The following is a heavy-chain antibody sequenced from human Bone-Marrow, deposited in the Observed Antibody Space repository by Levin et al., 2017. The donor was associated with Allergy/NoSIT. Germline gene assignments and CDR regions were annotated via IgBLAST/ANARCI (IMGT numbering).Heavy chain of an antibody. D-gene: IGHD7-27*01. V-gene: IGHV1-18*01. CDR1: GYTFDKYG. CDR2: IALYSGNT. Sequence: GESLKISCKASGYTFDKYGLGWVRQAPGQGLEWMGWIALYSGNTNYAQNFRDRLKLTADTSTSTVFMELTNLRTDDTAVYFCARNWGEGNAFDVWGQGTKVTVSS. J-gene: IGHJ3*01. CDR3: ARNWGEGNAFDV.